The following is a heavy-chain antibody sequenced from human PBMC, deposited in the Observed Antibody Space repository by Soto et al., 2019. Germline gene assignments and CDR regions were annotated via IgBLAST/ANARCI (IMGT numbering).Heavy chain of an antibody. V-gene: IGHV3-23*01. Sequence: EVQLLESGGGLVQPGGSLRLSCVASGFTFSSYAMSWVRQAPGKGLEWVSIIGGSGGVTVCADSVKGRFTISRDNSKNTLYLQMNSLTAEDTAVYYCAKHFVNGEIDYWGQGTLVTVSS. J-gene: IGHJ4*02. CDR3: AKHFVNGEIDY. CDR2: IGGSGGVT. D-gene: IGHD3-10*01. CDR1: GFTFSSYA.